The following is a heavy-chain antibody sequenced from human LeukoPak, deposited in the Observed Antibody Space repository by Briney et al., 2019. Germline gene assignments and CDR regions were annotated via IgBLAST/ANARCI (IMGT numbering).Heavy chain of an antibody. CDR1: GFTFSSYA. CDR2: ISGTGTTT. CDR3: AKNIRQLGNYYYYMDV. J-gene: IGHJ6*03. V-gene: IGHV3-23*01. D-gene: IGHD1-1*01. Sequence: PGGSLRLSCAASGFTFSSYAMSWVRLAPGKGLEWVSAISGTGTTTFYADSVKGRFTISRDNSKNTLCLQMTSLRAEDTAIYYCAKNIRQLGNYYYYMDVWGKGTTVTVSS.